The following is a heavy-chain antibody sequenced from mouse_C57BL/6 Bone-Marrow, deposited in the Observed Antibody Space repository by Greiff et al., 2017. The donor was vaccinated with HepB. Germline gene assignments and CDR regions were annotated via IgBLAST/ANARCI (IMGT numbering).Heavy chain of an antibody. CDR2: IWSGGST. J-gene: IGHJ3*01. Sequence: QVQLQQSGPGLVQPSQSLSITCTVSGFSLTSYGVHWVRQSPGKGLEWLGVIWSGGSTDYNAAFISRLSISTDNSKTQVFFKMNSLQADDTAIDYCSRTGYYSNYVWFAYWGQGTLVTVSA. V-gene: IGHV2-2*01. D-gene: IGHD2-5*01. CDR3: SRTGYYSNYVWFAY. CDR1: GFSLTSYG.